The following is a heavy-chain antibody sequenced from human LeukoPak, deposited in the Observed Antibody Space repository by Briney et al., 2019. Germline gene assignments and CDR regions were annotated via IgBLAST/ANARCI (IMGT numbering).Heavy chain of an antibody. J-gene: IGHJ4*02. CDR3: VRDRGVGGANDY. D-gene: IGHD3-16*01. CDR2: IIPIFGTA. Sequence: SVKVSCKASGGTFSSYAISWVRQAPGQGLEWMGGIIPIFGTANYAQKFQGRVTITADESTSTAYMELSSLRSEDTAVYYCVRDRGVGGANDYWGQGTLVTVSS. V-gene: IGHV1-69*13. CDR1: GGTFSSYA.